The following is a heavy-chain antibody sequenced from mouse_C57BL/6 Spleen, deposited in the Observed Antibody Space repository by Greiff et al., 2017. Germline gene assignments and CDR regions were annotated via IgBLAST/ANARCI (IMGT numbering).Heavy chain of an antibody. J-gene: IGHJ3*01. D-gene: IGHD2-4*01. Sequence: EVQLVESGGDLVKPGGSLKLSCAASGFTFSSYGMSWVRQTPDKRLEWVATISSGGSYTYYPDSGKGRFTISRDNAKNTLYLQMSSLKSEDTAMYYCARHAYDYDVWFAYWGQGTLVTVSA. CDR3: ARHAYDYDVWFAY. CDR2: ISSGGSYT. V-gene: IGHV5-6*01. CDR1: GFTFSSYG.